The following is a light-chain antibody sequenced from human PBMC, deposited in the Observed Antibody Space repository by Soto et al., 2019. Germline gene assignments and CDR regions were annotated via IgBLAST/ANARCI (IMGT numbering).Light chain of an antibody. V-gene: IGKV1-16*02. Sequence: DIQMTQSPSSLSASVGDRVTISCRASRDITKFLAWFQQKPGEAPKSLIYAASSLQSGVPSKFRGSGSGTDFTLTISSLQPEDFATYFCQQYKSYPFTFGGGTKVEIK. CDR2: AAS. CDR3: QQYKSYPFT. J-gene: IGKJ4*01. CDR1: RDITKF.